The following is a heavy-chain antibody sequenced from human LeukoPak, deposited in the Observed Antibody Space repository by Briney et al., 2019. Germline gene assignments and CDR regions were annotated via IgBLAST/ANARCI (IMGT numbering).Heavy chain of an antibody. V-gene: IGHV3-74*01. CDR2: INRDGSST. J-gene: IGHJ4*02. CDR1: GFTFSNYW. Sequence: GGSLRLSCAASGFTFSNYWMHWVRRDPGKGLVWVSRINRDGSSTNYADSVKGRFTISRDNAKNTLYLQMNSLRAEDTAVYYCTRESGSDYQFDYWGQGTLVTVSS. D-gene: IGHD3-10*01. CDR3: TRESGSDYQFDY.